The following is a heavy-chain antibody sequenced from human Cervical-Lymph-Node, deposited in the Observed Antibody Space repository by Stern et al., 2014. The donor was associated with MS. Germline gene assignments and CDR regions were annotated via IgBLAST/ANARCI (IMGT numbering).Heavy chain of an antibody. CDR3: AREVAGHRLGMMDV. CDR2: INPSGGSK. CDR1: GYTFTSYY. Sequence: VQLVQSGAEVKKPGASVKVSCKASGYTFTSYYIHWVRQAPGQGLEWMGIINPSGGSKRYAQKFQGRVTMTRDTSTSTVYMELSSLRSEDTAVYYCAREVAGHRLGMMDVWGQGTTVIVSS. D-gene: IGHD6-19*01. V-gene: IGHV1-46*01. J-gene: IGHJ6*02.